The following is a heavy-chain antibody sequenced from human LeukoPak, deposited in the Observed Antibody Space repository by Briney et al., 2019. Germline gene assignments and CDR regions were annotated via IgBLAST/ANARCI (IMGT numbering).Heavy chain of an antibody. CDR3: ARDGLGYCSSTSCRSMPFDI. CDR1: GGSISSYY. Sequence: PSETLSLTCTVSGGSISSYYWRWIRQPAGKGLEWIGRIYTSGSTNYNPSLKSRVTMSVDTSKNQFSLKLSSVTAADTAVYYCARDGLGYCSSTSCRSMPFDIWGQGTMVTVSS. D-gene: IGHD2-2*01. CDR2: IYTSGST. J-gene: IGHJ3*02. V-gene: IGHV4-4*07.